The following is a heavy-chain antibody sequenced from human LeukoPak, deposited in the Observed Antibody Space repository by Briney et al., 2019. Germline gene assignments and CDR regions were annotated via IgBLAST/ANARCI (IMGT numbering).Heavy chain of an antibody. CDR3: ARDYCSSTSCYANWFDP. J-gene: IGHJ5*02. CDR1: GDTFTSYY. V-gene: IGHV1-46*01. CDR2: INPSGGST. D-gene: IGHD2-2*01. Sequence: GASVKVSCKASGDTFTSYYMHWVRQAPGQGLEWMGIINPSGGSTSYAQKFQGRVTMTRDTSTSTVYMELSSQRSEDTAVYYCARDYCSSTSCYANWFDPWGQGTLVTVSS.